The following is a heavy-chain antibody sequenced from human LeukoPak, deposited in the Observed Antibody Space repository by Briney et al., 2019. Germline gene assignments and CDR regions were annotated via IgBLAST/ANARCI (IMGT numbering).Heavy chain of an antibody. CDR3: AREVYDILTGPIDY. J-gene: IGHJ4*02. Sequence: PGGSLRLSCAAPGFTFSSYSMNWVRQAPGKGLEWVSYISSSSSTIYYADSVKGRFTISRDNAKNSLYLQMNSLRDEDTAVYYCAREVYDILTGPIDYWGQGTLVTVSS. D-gene: IGHD3-9*01. CDR2: ISSSSSTI. V-gene: IGHV3-48*02. CDR1: GFTFSSYS.